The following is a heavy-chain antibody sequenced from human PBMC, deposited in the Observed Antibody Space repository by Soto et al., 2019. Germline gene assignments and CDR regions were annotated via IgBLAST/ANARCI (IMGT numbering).Heavy chain of an antibody. J-gene: IGHJ6*02. CDR2: IYYSGST. V-gene: IGHV4-59*01. D-gene: IGHD3-3*01. CDR3: ARDRIRITIFGVVDYYGMDV. CDR1: GGSISSYY. Sequence: PSETLSLTCTVSGGSISSYYRSWIRQPPGTGLEWIGYIYYSGSTNYNPSLTRRVTISVDTSKNQFSLKLSSVTAADTAVYYCARDRIRITIFGVVDYYGMDVWGQGTTVTVSS.